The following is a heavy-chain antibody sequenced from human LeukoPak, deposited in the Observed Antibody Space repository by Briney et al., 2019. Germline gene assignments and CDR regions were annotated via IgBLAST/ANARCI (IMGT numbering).Heavy chain of an antibody. D-gene: IGHD6-6*01. CDR3: ARASVHYYYGMDV. J-gene: IGHJ6*02. V-gene: IGHV3-33*01. CDR1: GFTFSIYG. Sequence: GGSLRLSCAASGFTFSIYGMHWVRQAPGKGLERVAVIWYDGSNEYYGDSVKGRFTISRDNSKNTLYLQMNSLRAEDTAVYYCARASVHYYYGMDVWGQGTTVTVSS. CDR2: IWYDGSNE.